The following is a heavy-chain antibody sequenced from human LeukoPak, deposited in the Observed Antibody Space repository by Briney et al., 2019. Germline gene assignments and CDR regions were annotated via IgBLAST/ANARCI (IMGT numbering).Heavy chain of an antibody. CDR2: IYNTGST. CDR3: ASHSSAWLGEAFDI. Sequence: PGGSLRLSCAAFGLTVSDNHMSWVRQAPGKGLEWLSVIYNTGSTYYADSVKGRFTISRDNSKNTLYLQMNSLRAEDTAVYYCASHSSAWLGEAFDIWGQGTMVAVSS. CDR1: GLTVSDNH. D-gene: IGHD6-19*01. J-gene: IGHJ3*02. V-gene: IGHV3-53*01.